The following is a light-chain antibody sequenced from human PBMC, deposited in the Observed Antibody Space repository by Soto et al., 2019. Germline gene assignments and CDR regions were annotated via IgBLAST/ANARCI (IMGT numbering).Light chain of an antibody. Sequence: QLVLTQPPSVSGAPGQRVTISCTGSSSNIGAGYDVHWYQELPGTAPKLLIYVNSNRPSGVPDRFSGSKSGTSASLAITGLQAEDEADYYCQSHDNSLSGVVFGGGTKVTVL. J-gene: IGLJ2*01. V-gene: IGLV1-40*01. CDR3: QSHDNSLSGVV. CDR2: VNS. CDR1: SSNIGAGYD.